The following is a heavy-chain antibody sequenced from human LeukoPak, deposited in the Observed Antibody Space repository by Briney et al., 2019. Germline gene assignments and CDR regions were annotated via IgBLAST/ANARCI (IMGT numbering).Heavy chain of an antibody. D-gene: IGHD6-19*01. CDR1: GFTFSTYT. V-gene: IGHV3-30-3*01. J-gene: IGHJ1*01. CDR2: ISYDGSSK. Sequence: GGSLRLSCAASGFTFSTYTMHWVRQAPGKGLKWVAVISYDGSSKYYADSVKGRSTISRDNSKNALYLQMNSLRAEDTAVYYCARGQSHPTGWYLKGESLQHWGQGTLVTVSS. CDR3: ARGQSHPTGWYLKGESLQH.